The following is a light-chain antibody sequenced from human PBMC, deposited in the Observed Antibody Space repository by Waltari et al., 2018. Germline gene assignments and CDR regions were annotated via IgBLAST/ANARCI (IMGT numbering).Light chain of an antibody. CDR3: QQYYSGPFT. J-gene: IGKJ5*01. CDR1: QSVLYSSNNKNY. Sequence: DIVMTPSPDSLAVSLGEGATINSTSSQSVLYSSNNKNYLAWYQQKPGQPPKLLIYWASTRESGVPDRFTGSGSGTDFTLTISSLQAEDVAVYYCQQYYSGPFTFGQGTRLEIK. V-gene: IGKV4-1*01. CDR2: WAS.